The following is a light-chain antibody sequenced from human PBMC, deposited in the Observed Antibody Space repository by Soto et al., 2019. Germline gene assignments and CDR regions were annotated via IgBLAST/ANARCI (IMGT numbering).Light chain of an antibody. V-gene: IGLV1-40*01. CDR2: ENN. CDR3: QSYDSSLSGYV. CDR1: SSNIGAGYE. Sequence: QSVLTQPPSVSEAPGQRVTISWTESSSNIGAGYEAHWYQQVPGTAPKLLIYENNNRPSGVPDRFSGSKSGTSASLAITGLQAEDEAEYYCQSYDSSLSGYVFGTGTKVTVL. J-gene: IGLJ1*01.